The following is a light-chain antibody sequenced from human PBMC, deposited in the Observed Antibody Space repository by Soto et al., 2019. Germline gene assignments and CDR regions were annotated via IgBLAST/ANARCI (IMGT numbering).Light chain of an antibody. CDR2: GNN. CDR1: SSNIGAGYG. Sequence: QSVLTQPPSVSEAPGQRVTISCTGSSSNIGAGYGVHWYQQLPGTAPKLLIYGNNNRPSGIPDRFSGSKSGTSASLAITRLQAEDEADYYCQSYDSSLSAWVFGGGTKVTVL. J-gene: IGLJ3*02. V-gene: IGLV1-40*01. CDR3: QSYDSSLSAWV.